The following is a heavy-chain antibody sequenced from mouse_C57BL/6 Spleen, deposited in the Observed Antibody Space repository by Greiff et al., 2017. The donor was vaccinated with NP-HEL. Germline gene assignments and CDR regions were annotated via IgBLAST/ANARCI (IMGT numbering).Heavy chain of an antibody. D-gene: IGHD2-4*01. CDR2: IDPNSGGT. CDR3: ARDGLRRGFDY. J-gene: IGHJ2*01. V-gene: IGHV1-72*01. Sequence: QVKLQQPGAELVKPGASVKLSCKASGYTFTSYWMHWVKQRPGRGLEGIGRIDPNSGGTKYNEKFKSKATLTVDKPSSTAYMQLSSLTSEDSAVYYCARDGLRRGFDYWGQGTTLTVSS. CDR1: GYTFTSYW.